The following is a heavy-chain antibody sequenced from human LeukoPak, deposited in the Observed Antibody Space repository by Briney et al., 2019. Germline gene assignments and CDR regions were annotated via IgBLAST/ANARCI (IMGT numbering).Heavy chain of an antibody. V-gene: IGHV3-74*03. CDR3: VRDGGTVRDY. J-gene: IGHJ4*02. D-gene: IGHD1-7*01. CDR2: IISDERST. Sequence: GSLRLSCAASGFTFSRYWMHWVRQAPGKGLVWVSRIISDERSTTYADSVKGRFIISRDNAKNRLYPQMHSLRVDDTAVYYCVRDGGTVRDYWGQGTLVTVSS. CDR1: GFTFSRYW.